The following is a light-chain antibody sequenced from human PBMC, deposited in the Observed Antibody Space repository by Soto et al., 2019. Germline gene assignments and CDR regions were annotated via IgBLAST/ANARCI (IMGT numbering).Light chain of an antibody. CDR1: QGLGTN. J-gene: IGKJ1*01. CDR3: QQYGSSPTT. V-gene: IGKV3-20*01. Sequence: DIVMTQSPATLSVSPGERATLSCRASQGLGTNLAWYQQKPGQAPRLLIYAASTRATGVPDRFSGSGSGTDFTLTISRLEPEDFAVYYCQQYGSSPTTFGQGTKVDIK. CDR2: AAS.